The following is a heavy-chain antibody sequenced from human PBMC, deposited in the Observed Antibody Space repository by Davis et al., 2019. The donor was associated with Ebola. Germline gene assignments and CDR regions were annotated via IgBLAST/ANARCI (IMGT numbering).Heavy chain of an antibody. D-gene: IGHD2-2*01. CDR2: IYPGDSDT. V-gene: IGHV5-51*01. Sequence: GESLKISCKGSGYSFTSYWIGWVRQMPGKGLEWMGIIYPGDSDTRYSPSFQGQVTISADKSISTAYLQWSSLKASDTAMYYCARHGEYCSSTSCAYYYYGMDVWGQGTTVTVSS. CDR1: GYSFTSYW. J-gene: IGHJ6*02. CDR3: ARHGEYCSSTSCAYYYYGMDV.